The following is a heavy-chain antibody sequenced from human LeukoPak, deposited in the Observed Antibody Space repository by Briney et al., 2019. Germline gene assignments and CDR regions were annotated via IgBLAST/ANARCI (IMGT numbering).Heavy chain of an antibody. D-gene: IGHD4-17*01. CDR1: GFTFSSYG. Sequence: GGSLRLSCAASGFTFSSYGMHWVRQAPGKGLEWVAFIRYDGSNKYYPDFVKGRFTVSRDNSENTLYLQMNGLRAEDTAVYYCARADDYGDYFDYFDYWGQGTLVTVSS. J-gene: IGHJ4*02. V-gene: IGHV3-30*02. CDR3: ARADDYGDYFDYFDY. CDR2: IRYDGSNK.